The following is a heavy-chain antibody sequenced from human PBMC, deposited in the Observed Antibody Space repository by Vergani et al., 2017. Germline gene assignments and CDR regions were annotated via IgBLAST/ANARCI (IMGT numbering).Heavy chain of an antibody. CDR2: IWYDGSNK. V-gene: IGHV3-33*01. CDR1: GFTFSSHR. J-gene: IGHJ5*01. CDR3: ARWGNEKRLDS. Sequence: QVQLVESEGGVVQPGSSLTLSCVASGFTFSSHRMHWVRQAPGKGLEWVAVIWYDGSNKYYGDSVKGRFTISRDNSKNTLYLQMNSLRVEDTAVYYCARWGNEKRLDSWGQGTLVTVSS. D-gene: IGHD1-1*01.